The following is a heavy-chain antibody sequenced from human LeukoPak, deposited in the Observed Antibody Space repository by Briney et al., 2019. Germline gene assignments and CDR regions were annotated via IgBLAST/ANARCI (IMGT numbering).Heavy chain of an antibody. CDR2: IGSSSSYI. D-gene: IGHD5-18*01. Sequence: PGGSLRLSCAASGFTFSSYSMNWVRQAPGKGLEWVSSIGSSSSYIYYADSVKGRFTISRDNAKNSLYLQMNSLRAEDTAVYYCARDGGYSYGSFDYWGQGTLVTVSS. J-gene: IGHJ4*02. CDR1: GFTFSSYS. CDR3: ARDGGYSYGSFDY. V-gene: IGHV3-21*01.